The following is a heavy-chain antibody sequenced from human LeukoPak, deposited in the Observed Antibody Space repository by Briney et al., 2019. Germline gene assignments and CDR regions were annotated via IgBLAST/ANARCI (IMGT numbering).Heavy chain of an antibody. J-gene: IGHJ6*04. CDR2: ISSNGGST. CDR3: AALGITMIGGV. CDR1: GFTFSSYS. D-gene: IGHD3-10*02. Sequence: PGGSLRLSCAASGFTFSSYSMHWVRQAPGKGLEYVSAISSNGGSTYYANSVKGRFTISRDNSKNTLYLQMGSLRAEDMAVYYCAALGITMIGGVWGKGTTVTISS. V-gene: IGHV3-64*01.